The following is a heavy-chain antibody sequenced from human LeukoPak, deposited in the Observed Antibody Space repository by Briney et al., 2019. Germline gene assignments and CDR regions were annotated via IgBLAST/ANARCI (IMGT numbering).Heavy chain of an antibody. CDR2: IKSKTDGGTA. CDR3: TTGFYYDSSGYFY. Sequence: GGSLRLSCAASGFTFNNDWMSWVRQAPGKGLEWVGRIKSKTDGGTADYAAPVKGRFTISRDDSKNTLFLQMNSLKTEDTAVYYCTTGFYYDSSGYFYWGQGTLVTVSS. V-gene: IGHV3-15*01. J-gene: IGHJ4*02. CDR1: GFTFNNDW. D-gene: IGHD3-22*01.